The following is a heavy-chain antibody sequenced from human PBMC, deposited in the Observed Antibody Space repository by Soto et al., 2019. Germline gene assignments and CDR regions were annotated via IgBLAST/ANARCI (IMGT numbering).Heavy chain of an antibody. CDR3: ARSIGSSSFYFDF. V-gene: IGHV1-69*01. D-gene: IGHD6-6*01. CDR1: AGSFNNYA. CDR2: FIPVFAST. J-gene: IGHJ4*01. Sequence: QVQLVQSGAEVKKPGSSVKVSCRASAGSFNNYAISWVRQAPGQGLEWMGGFIPVFASTNNAEKFQGRVTITADESTSTTPMKLTSLRSEDTAVYYCARSIGSSSFYFDFWGQGTLVTVSS.